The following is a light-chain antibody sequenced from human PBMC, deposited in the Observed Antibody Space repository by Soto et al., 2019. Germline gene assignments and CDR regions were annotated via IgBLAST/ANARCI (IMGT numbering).Light chain of an antibody. J-gene: IGLJ3*02. V-gene: IGLV4-60*02. CDR1: SGHSSYI. CDR3: EIWDSNTHTV. CDR2: LEGSGSY. Sequence: QSVLTQSSSASASLGSSVKLTCTLSSGHSSYIIAWHQQQPGKAPRYLMKLEGSGSYNKGSGVPDRFSGSSSRADRYLTISHLQFEDEADYYCEIWDSNTHTVFGGGTKVTVL.